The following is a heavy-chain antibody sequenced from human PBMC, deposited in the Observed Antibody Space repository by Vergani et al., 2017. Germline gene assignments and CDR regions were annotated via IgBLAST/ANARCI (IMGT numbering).Heavy chain of an antibody. Sequence: QVQLQESGPGLVKPSQTLFLTCTVSGGSISSGGYYWSWIRQHPGKGLEWIGYIYYSGSTYYNPSLKSRVTISVDTSKNQFSLNLSFVTAGDTAVYYCAREEPLLVRFDYWGQGTLVTVSA. CDR3: AREEPLLVRFDY. D-gene: IGHD1-14*01. CDR1: GGSISSGGYY. J-gene: IGHJ4*02. CDR2: IYYSGST. V-gene: IGHV4-31*03.